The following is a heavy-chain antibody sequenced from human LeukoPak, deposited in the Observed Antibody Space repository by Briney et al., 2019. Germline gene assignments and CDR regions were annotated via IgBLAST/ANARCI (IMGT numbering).Heavy chain of an antibody. V-gene: IGHV4-59*01. D-gene: IGHD6-13*01. Sequence: SETLSLTCTVSGGSISSYYWSWIRQPPGKGLEWIGYIYYSGSTNYNPSLKSRVTISVDTSKNQFSLKLSSVTAADTAVYYCARSRTISSWIYYFDYWGQGTLVTVSS. CDR3: ARSRTISSWIYYFDY. CDR1: GGSISSYY. CDR2: IYYSGST. J-gene: IGHJ4*02.